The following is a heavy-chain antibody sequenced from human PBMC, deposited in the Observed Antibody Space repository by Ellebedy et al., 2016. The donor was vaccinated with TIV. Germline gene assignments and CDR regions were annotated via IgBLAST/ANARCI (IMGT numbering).Heavy chain of an antibody. Sequence: GESLKISCVASGFSFSGWTMNWVRQAPGQGLEWLGSISPTSDNIFYGDSVRGRFTISRDNAKDSLFLQMNSLRSDDTAVYWCATEHYYSSLYWGQGTLVTVSS. V-gene: IGHV3-21*04. J-gene: IGHJ4*02. CDR1: GFSFSGWT. CDR2: ISPTSDNI. CDR3: ATEHYYSSLY. D-gene: IGHD6-13*01.